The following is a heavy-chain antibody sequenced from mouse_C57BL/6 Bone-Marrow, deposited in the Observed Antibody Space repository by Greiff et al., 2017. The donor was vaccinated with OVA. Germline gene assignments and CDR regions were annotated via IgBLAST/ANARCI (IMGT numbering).Heavy chain of an antibody. CDR1: GYTFTSYW. D-gene: IGHD6-1*01. V-gene: IGHV1-64*01. CDR2: IHPSSGST. CDR3: GSAEGWLAY. Sequence: QVQLQQPGAELVKPGASVKLSCKASGYTFTSYWMHWVKQRPGHGLEWIGMIHPSSGSTNYNEKFKGKATLTVDKSSSTAYMQLSSLTSEDSAVYYCGSAEGWLAYWGQGTLVTVSA. J-gene: IGHJ3*01.